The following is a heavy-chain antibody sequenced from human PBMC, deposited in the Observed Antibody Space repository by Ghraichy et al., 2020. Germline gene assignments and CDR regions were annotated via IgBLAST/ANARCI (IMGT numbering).Heavy chain of an antibody. Sequence: GGSLRLSCAASGFSFSSYWMTWVRQATGKGLEWVANINQDATDKNYVDSVKGRFTISRDNAKNSLYLQMNSLRAEDTAVYYCARDVGYCADCWGQGTLVTVSS. J-gene: IGHJ4*02. D-gene: IGHD2-15*01. V-gene: IGHV3-7*01. CDR3: ARDVGYCADC. CDR1: GFSFSSYW. CDR2: INQDATDK.